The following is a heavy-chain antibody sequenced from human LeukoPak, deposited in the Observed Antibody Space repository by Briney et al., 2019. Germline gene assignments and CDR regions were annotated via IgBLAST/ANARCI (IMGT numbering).Heavy chain of an antibody. V-gene: IGHV3-43D*03. CDR3: AKTSAAGYYGSSGYYYDY. CDR1: GFTFDDYA. J-gene: IGHJ4*02. D-gene: IGHD3-22*01. Sequence: GGSLRLSCAASGFTFDDYAMHWVRQAPGKGLEWVSLISWDGGSTYYADSVKGRFTISRDNSKNSLYLQMNSLRAEDTALYYCAKTSAAGYYGSSGYYYDYWGQGTLVTVSS. CDR2: ISWDGGST.